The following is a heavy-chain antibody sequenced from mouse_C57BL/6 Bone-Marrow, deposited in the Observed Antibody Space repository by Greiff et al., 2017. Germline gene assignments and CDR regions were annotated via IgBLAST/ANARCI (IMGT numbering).Heavy chain of an antibody. D-gene: IGHD1-1*01. Sequence: VQLQQSGPELVKPGDSVKISCKASGYSFTGYFMNWVMQSHGKSLEWIGRINPYNGDTFYNQKFKGKDTLTVDKSSSTAHMELRSLTSEDAAFYYCARMSTGDAMDYWGQGTSVTVSS. V-gene: IGHV1-20*01. CDR1: GYSFTGYF. CDR2: INPYNGDT. CDR3: ARMSTGDAMDY. J-gene: IGHJ4*01.